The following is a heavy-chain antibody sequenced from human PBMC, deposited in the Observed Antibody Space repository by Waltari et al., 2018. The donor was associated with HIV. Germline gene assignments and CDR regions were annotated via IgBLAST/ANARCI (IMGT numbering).Heavy chain of an antibody. D-gene: IGHD3-10*01. J-gene: IGHJ3*02. CDR2: IIRVFGTA. CDR1: GGSLSNNV. V-gene: IGHV1-69*01. CDR3: ARDEGLTRGAAGDAFDI. Sequence: QWLLVQAGAEVKKPGSSVRVSCKPSGGSLSNNVISLVRQAPGQGLEWMGGIIRVFGTADYAQKFRDRGTITADESTTTVYMEVSSLRPDDTAVYYCARDEGLTRGAAGDAFDIWGQGTVVTVSS.